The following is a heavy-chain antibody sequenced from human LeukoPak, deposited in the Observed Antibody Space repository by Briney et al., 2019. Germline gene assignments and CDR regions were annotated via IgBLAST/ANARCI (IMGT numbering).Heavy chain of an antibody. Sequence: PSETLSLTCTVSGDSISSYYWSWIRKPAGKGLEWIGRIYASGSTNYNPSLKSRVTMSLDTSKNQFSLNLSSVTAADTAVYYCAREALPGNWFDPWGQGTLITVSS. CDR1: GDSISSYY. CDR3: AREALPGNWFDP. J-gene: IGHJ5*02. CDR2: IYASGST. V-gene: IGHV4-4*07.